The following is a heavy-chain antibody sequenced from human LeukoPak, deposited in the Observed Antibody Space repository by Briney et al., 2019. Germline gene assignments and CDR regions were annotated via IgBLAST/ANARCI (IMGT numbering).Heavy chain of an antibody. J-gene: IGHJ3*02. Sequence: ASVKVSCKASGYTFTSYYMHWVRQAPGKGLEWMGGFDPEDGETIYAQKFQGRVTMTEDTSTDTAYMELSSLRSEDTAVYYCATAFTYYYDSSGYTDAFDIWGQGTMVTVSS. V-gene: IGHV1-24*01. D-gene: IGHD3-22*01. CDR1: GYTFTSYY. CDR3: ATAFTYYYDSSGYTDAFDI. CDR2: FDPEDGET.